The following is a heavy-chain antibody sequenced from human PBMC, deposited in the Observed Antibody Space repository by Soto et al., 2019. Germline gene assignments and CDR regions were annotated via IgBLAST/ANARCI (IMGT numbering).Heavy chain of an antibody. D-gene: IGHD3-16*01. CDR1: GGSISSYY. J-gene: IGHJ6*02. CDR3: ARTRSFYVSWVYYYGMDV. V-gene: IGHV4-59*01. CDR2: IYYSGST. Sequence: SETLSLTCTVSGGSISSYYWSWIRQPPGKGLEWIGYIYYSGSTNYNPSLKSRVTISVDTSKNQFSLKLSSVTAADKAVYYCARTRSFYVSWVYYYGMDVWGQGTTVTVSS.